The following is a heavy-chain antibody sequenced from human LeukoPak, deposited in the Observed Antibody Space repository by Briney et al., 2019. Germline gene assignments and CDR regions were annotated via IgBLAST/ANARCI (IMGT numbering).Heavy chain of an antibody. CDR3: ARNNDMDV. CDR2: MNKDGSEK. J-gene: IGHJ6*02. CDR1: GFILSNHW. V-gene: IGHV3-7*03. Sequence: GSSLRLSGAASGFILSNHWMTWVRQAPGKGPEWVANMNKDGSEKYYVDSVKGRFTISRDTAKNSLYLQVNNLRVEDTALYYCARNNDMDVWGQGTTVVVSS. D-gene: IGHD1/OR15-1a*01.